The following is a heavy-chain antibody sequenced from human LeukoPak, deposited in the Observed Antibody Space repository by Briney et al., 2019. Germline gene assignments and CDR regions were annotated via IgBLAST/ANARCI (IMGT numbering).Heavy chain of an antibody. CDR1: GGSISSYY. Sequence: SETLSLTCTVSGGSISSYYWSWIRQPPGKGLEWIGYIYYSGSTNYNPSLKSQVTISVDTSKNQFSLKLSSVTAADTAVYYCARVGDYYDSSGSPYYFDYWGQGTLVTVSS. CDR2: IYYSGST. CDR3: ARVGDYYDSSGSPYYFDY. V-gene: IGHV4-59*01. J-gene: IGHJ4*02. D-gene: IGHD3-22*01.